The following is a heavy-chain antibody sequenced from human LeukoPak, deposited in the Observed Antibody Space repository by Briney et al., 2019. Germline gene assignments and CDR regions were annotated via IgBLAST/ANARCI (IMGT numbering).Heavy chain of an antibody. CDR1: GYTFTGYY. CDR3: ARTAFVAALHFDY. Sequence: ASVKVSCKASGYTFTGYYMHWVRQAPGQGLEWMGWINPNSGGTNYAQKFQGRVTMTRDTSISTAYMELSRLRSEDTAVYYCARTAFVAALHFDYWGQGTLVTVSS. V-gene: IGHV1-2*02. J-gene: IGHJ4*02. D-gene: IGHD2-21*01. CDR2: INPNSGGT.